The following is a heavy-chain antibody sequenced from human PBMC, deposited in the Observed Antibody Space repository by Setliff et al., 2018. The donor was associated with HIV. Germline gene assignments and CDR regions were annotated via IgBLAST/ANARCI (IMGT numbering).Heavy chain of an antibody. J-gene: IGHJ4*02. Sequence: SVKVSCKASGYIFTMYTMYWVRQAPGQRLEWIGWIVVGSGNTNYAQKFQERVTITRDMSTSTAYMELSSLRSEDTAMYYCAAAVSFCDSTSCSHYFDYWGPGTLVTVSS. CDR1: GYIFTMYT. CDR3: AAAVSFCDSTSCSHYFDY. CDR2: IVVGSGNT. D-gene: IGHD2-2*01. V-gene: IGHV1-58*02.